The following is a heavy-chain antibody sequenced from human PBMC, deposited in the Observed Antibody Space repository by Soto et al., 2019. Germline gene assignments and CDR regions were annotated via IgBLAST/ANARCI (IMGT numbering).Heavy chain of an antibody. D-gene: IGHD2-15*01. J-gene: IGHJ4*02. CDR1: GFTFSSYA. Sequence: GGSLRLSCAASGFTFSSYAVSWVRQAPGKGLEWVSTISGSGDSTNYADSVKGQFAISRDNSNNMLYVQMDSLRVEDTAVYYCAKENRRGYCSGGICYGYFDYWGQGTLVTVSS. CDR2: ISGSGDST. V-gene: IGHV3-23*01. CDR3: AKENRRGYCSGGICYGYFDY.